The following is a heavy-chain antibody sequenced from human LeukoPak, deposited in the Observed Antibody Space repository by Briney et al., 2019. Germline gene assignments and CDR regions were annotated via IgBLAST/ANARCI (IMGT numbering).Heavy chain of an antibody. J-gene: IGHJ4*02. Sequence: ASVKVSCKASGYTFTSYGINWVRQAAGQGLEWMGWMNPNSGNTGYAQKFQGRVTMTRNTSISTAYMELSSLRSDDTAVYYCARDGEYYYDSSGYYLDYWGQGTLVTVSS. V-gene: IGHV1-8*01. CDR2: MNPNSGNT. CDR3: ARDGEYYYDSSGYYLDY. CDR1: GYTFTSYG. D-gene: IGHD3-22*01.